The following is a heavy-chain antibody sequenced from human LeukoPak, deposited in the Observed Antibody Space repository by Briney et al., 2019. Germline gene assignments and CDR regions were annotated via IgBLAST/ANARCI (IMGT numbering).Heavy chain of an antibody. CDR3: ATYSGVHHKTFDD. CDR1: GFTFSSYW. J-gene: IGHJ4*02. Sequence: GGSLRLSCVASGFTFSSYWMTWVRQAPGQGLEWVANMRQDGNEKYYVDSVRGRFTISRDNAKNSLYLQMNSLRAGDTALYYCATYSGVHHKTFDDWGQGTLVTVSS. CDR2: MRQDGNEK. V-gene: IGHV3-7*03. D-gene: IGHD1-26*01.